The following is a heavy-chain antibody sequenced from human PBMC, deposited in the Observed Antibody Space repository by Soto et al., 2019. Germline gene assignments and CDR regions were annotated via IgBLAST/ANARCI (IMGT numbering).Heavy chain of an antibody. V-gene: IGHV3-21*01. J-gene: IGHJ4*02. CDR3: ARESEDLTSNFDY. CDR1: CFTFTRCR. CDR2: ISSTTNYI. Sequence: XRSLRLSCSASCFTFTRCRMNWVRQAPGKGLEWLSSISSTTNYIDYAGSMKGRFTVSRDNAKNSVYLEMNSLSAEDTALYYCARESEDLTSNFDYWGQGTLVTVSS.